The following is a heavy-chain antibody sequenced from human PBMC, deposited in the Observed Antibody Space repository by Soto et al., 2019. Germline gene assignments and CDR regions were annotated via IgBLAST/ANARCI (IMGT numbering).Heavy chain of an antibody. J-gene: IGHJ4*02. CDR1: GFTFSSYG. CDR2: ISYDGSNK. CDR3: AKIVGATGFDY. D-gene: IGHD1-26*01. V-gene: IGHV3-30*18. Sequence: GGSLRLSCAASGFTFSSYGMHWVRQAPGKGLEWVAVISYDGSNKYYADSVKGRFTISGDNSKNTLYLQMNSLRAEDTAVYYCAKIVGATGFDYWGQGTLVTVSS.